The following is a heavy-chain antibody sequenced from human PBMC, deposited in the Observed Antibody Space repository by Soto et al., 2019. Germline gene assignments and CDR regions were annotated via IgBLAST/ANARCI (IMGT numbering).Heavy chain of an antibody. CDR1: GYTFTSYY. CDR3: ARDPTNSSSGYYYYYGMDV. D-gene: IGHD6-6*01. J-gene: IGHJ6*02. CDR2: INPSGGST. V-gene: IGHV1-46*01. Sequence: QVQLVQSGAEVKKPGASVKVSCKASGYTFTSYYMHWVRQAPGQGLEWMGIINPSGGSTSYAQKFQGRVTMTRDTSTSTVYMELSSLRSEDTAVYYCARDPTNSSSGYYYYYGMDVWGQGTTVTVSS.